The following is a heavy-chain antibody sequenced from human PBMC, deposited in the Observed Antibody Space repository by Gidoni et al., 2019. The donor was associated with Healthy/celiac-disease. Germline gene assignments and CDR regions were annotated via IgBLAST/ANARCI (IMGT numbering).Heavy chain of an antibody. CDR2: ISGSGGST. V-gene: IGHV3-23*01. CDR1: GFTVRSYA. CDR3: ATDRSVSYPLHFDY. Sequence: EVQLLESGGGLVQPGGSLRLPCAASGFTVRSYAMSWVRQAPGKGLGCVSVISGSGGSTYYADSVQGRFTISRDNSKNTLYLQMNSLRAEDTAVYYCATDRSVSYPLHFDYWGQGTLVTVSS. J-gene: IGHJ4*02. D-gene: IGHD1-26*01.